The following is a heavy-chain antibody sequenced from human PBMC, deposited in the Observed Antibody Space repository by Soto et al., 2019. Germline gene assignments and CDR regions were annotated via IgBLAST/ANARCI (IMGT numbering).Heavy chain of an antibody. V-gene: IGHV1-69*02. D-gene: IGHD1-26*01. Sequence: QVQLVQSGAEVKKPGSSVKVSCKASGGTFSSYIISWVRQAPGQGPEWMGRIIPIIGIANYAQKFKGTVTITADKSTSTAYMELSSLRCEGTAVYSCARGSGGGFDYWGQGTLVTVSS. CDR2: IIPIIGIA. CDR1: GGTFSSYI. CDR3: ARGSGGGFDY. J-gene: IGHJ4*02.